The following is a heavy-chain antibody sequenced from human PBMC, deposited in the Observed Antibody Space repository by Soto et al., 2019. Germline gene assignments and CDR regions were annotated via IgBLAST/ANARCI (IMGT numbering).Heavy chain of an antibody. J-gene: IGHJ4*02. CDR1: GFTFSSYG. Sequence: GGSLRLSCAASGFTFSSYGMHWVRQAPGKGLEWVAVIWYDGSNKYYADSVKGRFTISRDNSKNTLYLQMNSLRAEDTAVYYCASSRFGFGDFYWGQGTLVTVSS. D-gene: IGHD3-10*01. V-gene: IGHV3-33*01. CDR2: IWYDGSNK. CDR3: ASSRFGFGDFY.